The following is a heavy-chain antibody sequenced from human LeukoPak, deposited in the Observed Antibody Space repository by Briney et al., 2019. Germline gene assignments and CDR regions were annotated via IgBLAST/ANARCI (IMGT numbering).Heavy chain of an antibody. CDR3: AGERGTVTTDFDY. D-gene: IGHD4-11*01. J-gene: IGHJ4*02. CDR2: INAGNGNT. CDR1: GYTFTSYA. V-gene: IGHV1-3*01. Sequence: GASVKVSCKASGYTFTSYAMHWVRQAPGQRLEWMGWINAGNGNTKYSQKFQGRVTITRDTSASTAYMELSSLRSEDTAVYYCAGERGTVTTDFDYWGQGTLVTVSS.